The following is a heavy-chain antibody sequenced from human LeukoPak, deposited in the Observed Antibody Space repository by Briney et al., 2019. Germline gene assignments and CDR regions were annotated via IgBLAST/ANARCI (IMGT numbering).Heavy chain of an antibody. J-gene: IGHJ4*02. Sequence: SETLSLTCTVSGGSISSSSYFWGWIRQPPGKGLEWIGSINYSGKTYYNPSLKSRVTVSVDTSKNQFSLKVDSVTAADTAVYYSVKHWGFWGRGALVTVSS. V-gene: IGHV4-39*01. D-gene: IGHD3-16*01. CDR3: VKHWGF. CDR1: GGSISSSSYF. CDR2: INYSGKT.